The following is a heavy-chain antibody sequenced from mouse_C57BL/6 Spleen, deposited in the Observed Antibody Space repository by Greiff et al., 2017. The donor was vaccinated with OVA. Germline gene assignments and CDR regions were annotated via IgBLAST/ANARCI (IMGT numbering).Heavy chain of an antibody. CDR3: ASLTTVVEGDYFDY. D-gene: IGHD1-1*01. V-gene: IGHV1-72*01. Sequence: QVQLQQPGAELVKPGASVKLSCKASGYTFTSYWMHWVKQRPGRGLEWIGRIDPNSGGTKYNEKFKSKATLTVDKPSRTAYMQISSLTSEDSAVYYCASLTTVVEGDYFDYWGQGTTLTVSS. J-gene: IGHJ2*01. CDR2: IDPNSGGT. CDR1: GYTFTSYW.